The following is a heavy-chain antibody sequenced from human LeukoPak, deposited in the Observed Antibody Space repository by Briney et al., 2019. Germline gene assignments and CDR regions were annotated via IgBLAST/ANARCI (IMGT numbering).Heavy chain of an antibody. V-gene: IGHV4-61*02. Sequence: KPSQTLSLTCTVSGGSISSGSYYWSWIRQPAGKGLEWIGRIYTSGSTNYNPSLKSRVTISVDTSKNQFSLKLSSVTAADTAVYYCAREPPGYWGQGILVTVSS. CDR1: GGSISSGSYY. CDR2: IYTSGST. J-gene: IGHJ4*02. CDR3: AREPPGY.